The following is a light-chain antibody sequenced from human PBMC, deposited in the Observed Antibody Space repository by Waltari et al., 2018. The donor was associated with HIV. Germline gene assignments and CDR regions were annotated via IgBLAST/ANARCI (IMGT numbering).Light chain of an antibody. CDR1: QSLSSW. J-gene: IGKJ2*01. V-gene: IGKV1-5*03. CDR3: QQYNGSPYT. Sequence: DIQMTQSPSTLSASVGDRVTITCRASQSLSSWLAWYQQKPGKAPKLLIYKASSLESGVPSRFSGSGSGTEFTLTISSLQPDDFATYYCQQYNGSPYTFGQGTKLEIK. CDR2: KAS.